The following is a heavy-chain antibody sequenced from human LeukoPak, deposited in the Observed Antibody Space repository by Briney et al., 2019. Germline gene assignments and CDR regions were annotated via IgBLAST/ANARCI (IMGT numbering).Heavy chain of an antibody. Sequence: GGSLRLSCTASGFTFRTYAMNWVRQAPGKGLEWLSGISCRGNGTYYADSVKGRFIISRDNSKNIVYLQMNSLTVEDTATYYCAKRTMSAFDSWGQGTLLIVSS. V-gene: IGHV3-23*05. D-gene: IGHD5-24*01. J-gene: IGHJ4*02. CDR2: ISCRGNGT. CDR1: GFTFRTYA. CDR3: AKRTMSAFDS.